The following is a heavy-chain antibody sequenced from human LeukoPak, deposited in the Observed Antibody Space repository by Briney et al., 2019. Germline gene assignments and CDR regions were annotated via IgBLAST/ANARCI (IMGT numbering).Heavy chain of an antibody. Sequence: PGGSLRLSCAASGFTFSRYSIHWVRQAPGKGLEWVAVISYDGSNKYYADPVRGRFTISRDNSKNGLYLQMNSLRPDDTAIYYCAREGFASSWLYYYYYMDVWGKGTTVTVSS. CDR1: GFTFSRYS. V-gene: IGHV3-30*04. D-gene: IGHD6-13*01. J-gene: IGHJ6*03. CDR3: AREGFASSWLYYYYYMDV. CDR2: ISYDGSNK.